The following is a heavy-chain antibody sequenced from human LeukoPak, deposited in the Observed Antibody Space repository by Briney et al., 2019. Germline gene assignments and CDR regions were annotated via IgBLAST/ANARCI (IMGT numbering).Heavy chain of an antibody. V-gene: IGHV1-2*02. CDR2: INVNSGST. CDR1: GYSFTAYY. Sequence: ASVKVSCKASGYSFTAYYMHWVRQAPGQGLEWMGWINVNSGSTNYAQKFRGRVSVTRETPINTSYLELTNLQSDDTAVYYCVREINRYGAGSYWVYWGQGTRVTVSS. J-gene: IGHJ4*02. CDR3: VREINRYGAGSYWVY. D-gene: IGHD3-10*01.